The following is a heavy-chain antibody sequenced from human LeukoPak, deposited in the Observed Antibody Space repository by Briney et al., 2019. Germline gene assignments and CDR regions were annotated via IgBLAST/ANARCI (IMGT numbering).Heavy chain of an antibody. D-gene: IGHD2-15*01. Sequence: PSETLSLTCAVYGGSFSGYYWRWIRQPPGKGLEWIGEINHSGSTNYNPSLKSRVTISVDTSKNQFSLKLSSVTAADTAVYYCARGTWNCSGGSCYSSFDYWGQGTLVTVSS. V-gene: IGHV4-34*01. CDR1: GGSFSGYY. J-gene: IGHJ4*02. CDR2: INHSGST. CDR3: ARGTWNCSGGSCYSSFDY.